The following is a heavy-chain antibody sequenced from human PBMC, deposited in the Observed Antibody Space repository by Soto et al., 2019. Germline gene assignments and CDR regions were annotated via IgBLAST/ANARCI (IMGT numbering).Heavy chain of an antibody. CDR1: GFTFSSYA. Sequence: GGSLRLSCAASGFTFSSYAMSWVRQAPGKGLEWVSAISGSGGSTYYADSVKGRFTISRDDSKDTLYLQMNSLRAEDTAVYYCAKAPGWAASNWFDPWGQGTLVTVSS. CDR3: AKAPGWAASNWFDP. V-gene: IGHV3-23*01. CDR2: ISGSGGST. D-gene: IGHD2-15*01. J-gene: IGHJ5*02.